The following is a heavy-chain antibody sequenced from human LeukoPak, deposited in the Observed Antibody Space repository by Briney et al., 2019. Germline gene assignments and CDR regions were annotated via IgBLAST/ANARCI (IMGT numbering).Heavy chain of an antibody. V-gene: IGHV3-23*01. D-gene: IGHD3-22*01. CDR3: AKDWAGSDRRYYFDY. CDR2: NSGSGGST. J-gene: IGHJ4*02. Sequence: GGSLRLSCAASGFTFSSYGMHWVRQAPGKGLEWVSVNSGSGGSTYYADSVKGRFTISRDNSQNTLYLQMNSLRAEDSAVYYCAKDWAGSDRRYYFDYWGQGTLVTVSS. CDR1: GFTFSSYG.